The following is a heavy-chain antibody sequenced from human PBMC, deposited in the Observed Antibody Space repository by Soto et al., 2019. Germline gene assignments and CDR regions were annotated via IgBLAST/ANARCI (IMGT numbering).Heavy chain of an antibody. Sequence: EVQLVQSGAAVRKPGESLRISCKGSGYTFTTYWITWVRQMPGKGLEWMGRIDPTDSYTNYSPSSQGHVTISADRSISTAYVQWSSLQGSDAAIYYCARHTVPNCYAMDVWGQGTTVTVSS. CDR3: ARHTVPNCYAMDV. D-gene: IGHD4-4*01. V-gene: IGHV5-10-1*03. J-gene: IGHJ6*02. CDR2: IDPTDSYT. CDR1: GYTFTTYW.